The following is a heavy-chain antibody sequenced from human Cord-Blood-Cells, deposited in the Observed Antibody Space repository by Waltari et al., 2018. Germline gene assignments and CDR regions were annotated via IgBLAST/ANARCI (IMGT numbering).Heavy chain of an antibody. CDR1: GGIFSSYD. J-gene: IGHJ5*02. CDR2: IIPIFGTT. D-gene: IGHD1-26*01. V-gene: IGHV1-69*01. Sequence: QAQLAQSGAEAQKPGSSVKVYCKAYGGIFSSYDISRERKAPGQGLELMGGIIPIFGTTNYAQKCEGRVTITADESTSTAYMELSSLRAEDTAVYYCARDLTYSESYYLFDPWGQVTLVTVSS. CDR3: ARDLTYSESYYLFDP.